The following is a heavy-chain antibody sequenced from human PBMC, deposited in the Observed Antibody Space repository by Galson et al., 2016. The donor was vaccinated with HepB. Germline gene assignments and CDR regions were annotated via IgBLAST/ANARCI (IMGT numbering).Heavy chain of an antibody. CDR1: GFIFSSYS. CDR2: ISSTSSYI. J-gene: IGHJ4*02. Sequence: SLRLSCAASGFIFSSYSLNWVRQAPGKGLEWVSSISSTSSYIYYADSVKGRFTISRDNAKNSLYLQMNSLRAEDTAVYYCARDSSGGYRFDYWGQGTLVTVSS. D-gene: IGHD1-26*01. V-gene: IGHV3-21*01. CDR3: ARDSSGGYRFDY.